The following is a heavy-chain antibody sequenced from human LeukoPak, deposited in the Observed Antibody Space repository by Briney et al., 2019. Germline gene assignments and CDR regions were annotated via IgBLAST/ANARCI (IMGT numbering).Heavy chain of an antibody. CDR3: ARDGDGYTVSY. CDR2: IYHSGST. J-gene: IGHJ4*02. Sequence: SETLSLTCTVSGYSISSGYYWGWIRQPPGKGLEWIGSIYHSGSTYYNPSLKTRVTISVDTPKNQFSLKLSSVTAADTAVYYCARDGDGYTVSYWGQGTLVTVSS. CDR1: GYSISSGYY. V-gene: IGHV4-38-2*02. D-gene: IGHD5-24*01.